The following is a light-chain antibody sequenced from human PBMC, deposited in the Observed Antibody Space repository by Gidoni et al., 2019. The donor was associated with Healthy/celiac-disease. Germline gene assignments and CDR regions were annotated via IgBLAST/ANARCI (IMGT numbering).Light chain of an antibody. Sequence: SYELTQPPSVSVSPGQTASIPCSGDKLGDKYACWYQQKPGQSPVLVLYQDSKRPSGIPERFSGSNSGNTATLTISGTQAMDEADYYCQAWDSSTGGVFGTGTKVTVL. CDR2: QDS. CDR3: QAWDSSTGGV. CDR1: KLGDKY. J-gene: IGLJ1*01. V-gene: IGLV3-1*01.